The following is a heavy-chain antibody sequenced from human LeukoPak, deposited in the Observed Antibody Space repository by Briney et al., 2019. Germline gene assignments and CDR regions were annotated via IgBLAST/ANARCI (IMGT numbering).Heavy chain of an antibody. Sequence: SVKVSCKASGGTFSSYAISWVRQAPGQGLEWMGGIIPIFGTANYAQKFQGRVTITADKSTSTAYMELSSLRSEDTAVYYCARGHFYGSGSPSEYYWGQGTLVTVSS. D-gene: IGHD3-10*01. CDR2: IIPIFGTA. V-gene: IGHV1-69*06. CDR1: GGTFSSYA. J-gene: IGHJ4*02. CDR3: ARGHFYGSGSPSEYY.